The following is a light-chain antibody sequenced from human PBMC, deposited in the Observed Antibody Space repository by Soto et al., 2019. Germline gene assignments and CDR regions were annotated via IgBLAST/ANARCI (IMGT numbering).Light chain of an antibody. Sequence: EIVLTQSPATLSLSPGERATLSCRASQSVSSYLAWYQQKPGQAPRLLIYDTSNRATGIPARFSGSGSGTEFPLTISSLDPDDFAVYYCQQRSNWPITFGQGTRLEIK. CDR3: QQRSNWPIT. CDR1: QSVSSY. J-gene: IGKJ5*01. V-gene: IGKV3-11*01. CDR2: DTS.